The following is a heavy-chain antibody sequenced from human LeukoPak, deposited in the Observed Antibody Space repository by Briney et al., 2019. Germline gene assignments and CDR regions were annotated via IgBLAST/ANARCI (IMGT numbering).Heavy chain of an antibody. CDR1: GFTFSSFG. CDR2: ISSTGGTA. V-gene: IGHV3-23*01. J-gene: IGHJ3*02. CDR3: ARGGGASDI. D-gene: IGHD3-16*01. Sequence: PGGSLRLSCAASGFTFSSFGMSWVRQAPGKGLEWVSAISSTGGTAYYADSVKGRFTISRDNSKNTLYLQMNSLRAEDTAVYYCARGGGASDIWGQGTMVTVSS.